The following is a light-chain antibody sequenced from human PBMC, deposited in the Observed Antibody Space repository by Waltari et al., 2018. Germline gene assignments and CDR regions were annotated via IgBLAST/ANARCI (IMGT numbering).Light chain of an antibody. J-gene: IGKJ1*01. CDR1: QSVSSD. CDR3: QQYNNWPPGT. V-gene: IGKV3-15*01. Sequence: EMVMTQSPATLSMSPGERATLSCRASQSVSSDLAWYQQKPGQAPRLLIYGASTRAGGIPARFSGSGSGTEFTLTISSLQSEDFAVYYCQQYNNWPPGTLGQGTRVEIK. CDR2: GAS.